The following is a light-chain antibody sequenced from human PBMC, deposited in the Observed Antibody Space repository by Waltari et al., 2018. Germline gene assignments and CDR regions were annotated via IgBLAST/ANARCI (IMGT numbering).Light chain of an antibody. CDR2: DVT. CDR3: SSYTSSSTWV. CDR1: SSDVGGYTY. V-gene: IGLV2-14*03. J-gene: IGLJ3*02. Sequence: QSALTQPASVSGSPGQSITISCTGTSSDVGGYTYVSWYQQHPGKAPKLMIYDVTTRPSGVSNRFSGSKSVNTASLTISGLQAEDEADYYCSSYTSSSTWVFGGGTKLTV.